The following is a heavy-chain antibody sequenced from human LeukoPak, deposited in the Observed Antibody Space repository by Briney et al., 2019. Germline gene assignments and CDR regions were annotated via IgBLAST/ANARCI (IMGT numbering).Heavy chain of an antibody. D-gene: IGHD3-16*01. CDR1: GFTFSSYA. J-gene: IGHJ4*02. Sequence: GESLRLSCAASGFTFSSYAMSWVRQAPGKGLEWVSGISTSGGSSSYADSVKGRFTISRDNPRNTLYMQMNSLRAEDTAVYYCAGDTPPGGDYYFDYWGQGTLVIVSS. CDR2: ISTSGGSS. CDR3: AGDTPPGGDYYFDY. V-gene: IGHV3-23*01.